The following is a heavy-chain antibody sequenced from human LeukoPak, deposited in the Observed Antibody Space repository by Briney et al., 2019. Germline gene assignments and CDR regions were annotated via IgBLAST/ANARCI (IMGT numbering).Heavy chain of an antibody. CDR2: ISSSSSYI. Sequence: PGGSLRLSCAASGFTFSSYSMNWVRQAPGKGLEWVSSISSSSSYIYYADSVKGRFTISRDNAKNSLYLQMNSLRAEDTAVYYCAREGDGYYYYMDVWGKGTTVTVSS. CDR1: GFTFSSYS. CDR3: AREGDGYYYYMDV. J-gene: IGHJ6*03. D-gene: IGHD2-21*01. V-gene: IGHV3-21*01.